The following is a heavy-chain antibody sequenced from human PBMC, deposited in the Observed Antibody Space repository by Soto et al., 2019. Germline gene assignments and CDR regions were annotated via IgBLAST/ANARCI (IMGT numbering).Heavy chain of an antibody. J-gene: IGHJ6*02. D-gene: IGHD6-13*01. Sequence: QVQLVQSGAEVKKPGSSVKVSCKASGGTFSSYAISWGRQAPGQGLEWMGGIIPIFGTANYAQKFQGRVTITADESTSTAYMELSSLRSEDTAVYYCARGAAAALPYYYYYGMDVWGQGTTVTVSS. CDR2: IIPIFGTA. V-gene: IGHV1-69*01. CDR3: ARGAAAALPYYYYYGMDV. CDR1: GGTFSSYA.